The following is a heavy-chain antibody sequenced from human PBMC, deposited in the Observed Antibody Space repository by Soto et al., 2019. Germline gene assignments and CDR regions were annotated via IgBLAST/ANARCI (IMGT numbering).Heavy chain of an antibody. V-gene: IGHV3-11*01. CDR3: AREGDSSSWGRYYYYYYGMDV. J-gene: IGHJ6*02. CDR1: GFTFSDYY. Sequence: QVQLVESGGGLVKPGGSLRLSCAASGFTFSDYYMSWIRQAPGKGLEWVSYISSSGSTIYYADSVKGRLTISRDNAKNSLYLQMNSLRAEDTAVYYCAREGDSSSWGRYYYYYYGMDVWGQGTTVTVSS. CDR2: ISSSGSTI. D-gene: IGHD6-13*01.